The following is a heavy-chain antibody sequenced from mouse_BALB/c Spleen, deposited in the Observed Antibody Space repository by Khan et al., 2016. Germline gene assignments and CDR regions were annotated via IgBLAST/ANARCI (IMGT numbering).Heavy chain of an antibody. CDR1: GFNIKDTY. CDR3: ARAYYDYWFAY. D-gene: IGHD2-4*01. CDR2: IDPANGNT. J-gene: IGHJ3*01. V-gene: IGHV14-3*02. Sequence: VQLQQPGAELVKPGASVKLSCTASGFNIKDTYMHWVKQRPEQGLEWIGKIDPANGNTKYDPNFQGKATITADTSSNTAYLQRSSLTSEDTAVYYCARAYYDYWFAYWGQGTLVTVSA.